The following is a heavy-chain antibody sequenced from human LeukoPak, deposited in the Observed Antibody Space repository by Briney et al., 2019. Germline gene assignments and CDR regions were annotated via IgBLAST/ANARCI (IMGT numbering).Heavy chain of an antibody. CDR3: AKALYYYDSSGSKPDAFDI. V-gene: IGHV3-7*01. Sequence: GGSLRLSCAASGFTFSSYWMSWVRQAPGKGLEWVANIKQDGSEKYYVDSVKGRFTISRDNAKNSLYLQMNSLRAEDTAVYYCAKALYYYDSSGSKPDAFDIWGQGTMVTVSS. CDR1: GFTFSSYW. D-gene: IGHD3-22*01. CDR2: IKQDGSEK. J-gene: IGHJ3*02.